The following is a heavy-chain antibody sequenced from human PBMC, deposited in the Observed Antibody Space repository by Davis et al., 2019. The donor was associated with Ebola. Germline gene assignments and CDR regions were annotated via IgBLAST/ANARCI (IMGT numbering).Heavy chain of an antibody. CDR1: GFSVGNNF. D-gene: IGHD2-21*01. CDR2: ISDGGTP. CDR3: ARVLAQSPPINHGYSYMDV. V-gene: IGHV3-53*04. Sequence: PGGSLRLSCAASGFSVGNNFMTWVRQAPGEGLEWVSFISDGGTPLLADSVKGRFTTSKHNSNNTLYLQMNSVRPEDTATYYCARVLAQSPPINHGYSYMDVWGQGTTVTVSS. J-gene: IGHJ6*03.